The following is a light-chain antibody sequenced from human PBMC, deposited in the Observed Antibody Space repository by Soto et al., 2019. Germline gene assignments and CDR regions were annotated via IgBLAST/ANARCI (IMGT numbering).Light chain of an antibody. CDR2: DAA. J-gene: IGKJ1*01. CDR1: QSISSW. CDR3: QQYNSYSRT. V-gene: IGKV1-5*01. Sequence: DIQMTQSPSTLSASVGDRVIVTCRASQSISSWLAGYQQKPGKAPKLLIHDAASLQSGVPSRFSGSGSGTEFTLTISSLQPDDFATYYCQQYNSYSRTFGQGTKVEIK.